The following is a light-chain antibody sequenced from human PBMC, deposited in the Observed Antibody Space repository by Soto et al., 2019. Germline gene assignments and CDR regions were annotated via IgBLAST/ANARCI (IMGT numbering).Light chain of an antibody. Sequence: DIVMTQSPDSLAVSLGESATINCKSSQSVLYSSKNKNALVWYQQKPGQPAKLLIYCASTRESGVPDRFSGSRSGTDFTLTISSRQAEDVAVYYCQKHYSDPLTFGGGTKVEIK. CDR2: CAS. J-gene: IGKJ4*01. CDR3: QKHYSDPLT. V-gene: IGKV4-1*01. CDR1: QSVLYSSKNKNA.